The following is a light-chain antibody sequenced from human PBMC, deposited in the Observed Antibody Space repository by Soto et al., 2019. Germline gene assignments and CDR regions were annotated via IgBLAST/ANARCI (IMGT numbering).Light chain of an antibody. V-gene: IGKV1-8*01. CDR1: QGISSY. J-gene: IGKJ1*01. Sequence: AIRMTQSPSSLSASTGDRVSSTCRASQGISSYLAWYQQNPGKAPKLPIYAASTLQSGVPSRFSCSGSGTDFTLTISCLQSEDFATYYCQQYYSYPRTFGQGTKVDIK. CDR2: AAS. CDR3: QQYYSYPRT.